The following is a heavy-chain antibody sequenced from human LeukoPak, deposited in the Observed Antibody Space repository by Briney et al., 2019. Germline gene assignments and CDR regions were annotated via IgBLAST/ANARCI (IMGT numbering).Heavy chain of an antibody. CDR3: ARHHYYGSGSYWTIDY. J-gene: IGHJ4*02. CDR2: IYYSGST. CDR1: GGSISSSSYY. D-gene: IGHD3-10*01. Sequence: SETLSLTCTVSGGSISSSSYYWGWIRQPPGKGLEWIGSIYYSGSTYYNPSLKSRVTISVDTSKNQFSLKLSSATAADTAVYYCARHHYYGSGSYWTIDYWGQGTLVTVSS. V-gene: IGHV4-39*01.